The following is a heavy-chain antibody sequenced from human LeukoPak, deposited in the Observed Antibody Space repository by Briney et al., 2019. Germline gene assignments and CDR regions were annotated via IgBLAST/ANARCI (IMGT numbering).Heavy chain of an antibody. CDR1: GDTFTSYD. J-gene: IGHJ4*02. CDR2: MNPNSGNT. CDR3: TRAARGWLQLNY. V-gene: IGHV1-8*01. Sequence: ASVKVSCKASGDTFTSYDINWVRQATGQGLEWMGWMNPNSGNTGYAQKFQGRVTMTRNTSMSTAYMELSSLRSEDTAVYYCTRAARGWLQLNYWGQGTLVTVSS. D-gene: IGHD5-24*01.